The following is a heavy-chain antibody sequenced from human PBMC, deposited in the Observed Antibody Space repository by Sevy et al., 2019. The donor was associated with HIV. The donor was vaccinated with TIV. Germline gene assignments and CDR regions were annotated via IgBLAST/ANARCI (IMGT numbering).Heavy chain of an antibody. V-gene: IGHV1-2*02. CDR3: ARSITIFGVAPVGV. Sequence: ASVKVSCKASGNSFTVYYFHWVRQAPGQGLEWTGWINPNSGDTHYAQRFQGRVTMTTDASINAAYMELSRLTSDDTAVYYCARSITIFGVAPVGVWGQGTMVTVSS. CDR1: GNSFTVYY. D-gene: IGHD3-3*01. CDR2: INPNSGDT. J-gene: IGHJ3*01.